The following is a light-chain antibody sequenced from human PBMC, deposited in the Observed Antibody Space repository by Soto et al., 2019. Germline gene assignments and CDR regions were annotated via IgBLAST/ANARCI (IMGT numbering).Light chain of an antibody. CDR3: SSYTSSSDWG. J-gene: IGLJ1*01. V-gene: IGLV2-14*01. CDR2: DVS. CDR1: SSDVGGYNY. Sequence: QSVLTQPASVSGSPGQSITISCTGTSSDVGGYNYVSWYQQHPGKAPKLMIYDVSNRPSGVSNRFSGSKSGNTASLTISGLQAEDEADYYCSSYTSSSDWGFGTGTKVTVL.